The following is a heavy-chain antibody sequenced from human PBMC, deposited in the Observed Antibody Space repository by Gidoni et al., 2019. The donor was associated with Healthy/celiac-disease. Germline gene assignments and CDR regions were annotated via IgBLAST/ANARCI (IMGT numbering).Heavy chain of an antibody. V-gene: IGHV1-46*01. CDR3: ARDQRIGGYSSSSGDY. Sequence: QVQLVQSGAEGKKPGASVKVSCKASGYTFTSYYMHWVRQAPGQGLEWMGIINPSGGSTSYAQKFQGRVTMTRDTSTSTVYMELSSLRSEDTAVYYCARDQRIGGYSSSSGDYWGQGTLVTVSS. D-gene: IGHD6-6*01. CDR2: INPSGGST. CDR1: GYTFTSYY. J-gene: IGHJ4*02.